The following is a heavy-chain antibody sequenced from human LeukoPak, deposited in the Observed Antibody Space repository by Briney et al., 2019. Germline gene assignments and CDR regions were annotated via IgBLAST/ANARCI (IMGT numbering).Heavy chain of an antibody. Sequence: ETLSLTCAVSGGSISSSNWWSWVRQPPGKGLEWVSAISGSGGSTYYADSVKGRFTISRDNSKNTLYLQMNSLRAEDTAFYYCAKDNRRHYTSGPNPDSLHWGQGALVTVSS. D-gene: IGHD6-19*01. CDR1: GGSISSSN. J-gene: IGHJ4*02. V-gene: IGHV3-23*01. CDR3: AKDNRRHYTSGPNPDSLH. CDR2: ISGSGGST.